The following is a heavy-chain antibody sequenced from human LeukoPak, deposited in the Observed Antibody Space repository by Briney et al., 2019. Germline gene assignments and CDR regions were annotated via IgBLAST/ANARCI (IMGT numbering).Heavy chain of an antibody. D-gene: IGHD2-21*02. V-gene: IGHV4-34*01. CDR3: ARGRRLTDAFDI. Sequence: SETLSLTCAVYGGSFSGYYWSWIRQPPGKGLEWIGEINHSGSTNYNPSLKSRVTISVDTSKNQFSLKLSSVTAADTAVYYCARGRRLTDAFDIWGQGTMVTVPS. CDR1: GGSFSGYY. CDR2: INHSGST. J-gene: IGHJ3*02.